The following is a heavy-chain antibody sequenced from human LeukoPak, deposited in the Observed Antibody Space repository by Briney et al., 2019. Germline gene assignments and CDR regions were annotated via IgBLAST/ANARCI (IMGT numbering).Heavy chain of an antibody. CDR2: ISYDGSNK. Sequence: PGGSLRLSCAASGFTFSSYAMHWVRQAPGKGLEWVAVISYDGSNKYYADSVKGRFTISRDNSKNTLYLQMNSLRAEDTAVYYCAREQWLVLHYYYYMDVWGKGTTVTVSS. V-gene: IGHV3-30-3*01. J-gene: IGHJ6*03. CDR3: AREQWLVLHYYYYMDV. D-gene: IGHD6-19*01. CDR1: GFTFSSYA.